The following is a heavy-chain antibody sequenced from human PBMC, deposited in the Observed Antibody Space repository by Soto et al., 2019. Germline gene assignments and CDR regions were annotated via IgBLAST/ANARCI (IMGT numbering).Heavy chain of an antibody. D-gene: IGHD3-10*01. CDR3: AAESSQLLWFGELLS. Sequence: EVQLLESGGGLVQPGGSLRLSCVASEITFRHYAMNWVRQAPGKGLEWVSSISYTGDATNYADSVKGRFTISRDNSKNTLYLQMSSLRADDTPVYYCAAESSQLLWFGELLSWGQGTLVTVSS. J-gene: IGHJ5*02. CDR2: ISYTGDAT. CDR1: EITFRHYA. V-gene: IGHV3-23*01.